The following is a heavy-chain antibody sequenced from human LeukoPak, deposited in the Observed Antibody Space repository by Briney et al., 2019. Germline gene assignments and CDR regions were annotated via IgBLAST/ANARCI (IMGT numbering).Heavy chain of an antibody. CDR3: ARGSTSGSPNWFDP. J-gene: IGHJ5*02. D-gene: IGHD1-26*01. Sequence: PGGSLRLSCAASGFTFSSYWMNWVRQAPGKGLEWVSSISSSSSYIFYADSVKGRFTISRDNAKNSLYLQMNSLRAEDTAVYYCARGSTSGSPNWFDPWGQGTLVTVSS. CDR1: GFTFSSYW. V-gene: IGHV3-21*01. CDR2: ISSSSSYI.